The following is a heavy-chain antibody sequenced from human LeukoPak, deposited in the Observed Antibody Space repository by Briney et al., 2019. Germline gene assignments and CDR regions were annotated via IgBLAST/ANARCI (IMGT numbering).Heavy chain of an antibody. CDR1: GFTFSNAW. D-gene: IGHD2-2*01. CDR3: TTEGAIVPAGQNFDY. CDR2: IKSKTDGGTT. V-gene: IGHV3-15*01. Sequence: GGSLRLSCAASGFTFSNAWMSWVRQAPGKGLEWVGRIKSKTDGGTTDYAAPVKGRFTISRDDSENTLYLQMNSLKTEDTAVYYCTTEGAIVPAGQNFDYWGQGTLVTVSS. J-gene: IGHJ4*02.